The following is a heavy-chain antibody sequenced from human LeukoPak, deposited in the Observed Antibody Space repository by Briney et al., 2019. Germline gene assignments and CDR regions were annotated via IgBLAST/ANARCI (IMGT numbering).Heavy chain of an antibody. V-gene: IGHV1-18*01. CDR3: ARVDCGGDCYLVI. Sequence: GASVKVSCKASGYTFTSYGTGWVRQAPGQGLEWKEWISAYNGNTNYAQKLQGRVTMTTDTSTSTAYMELRSLRSDDTAVYYCARVDCGGDCYLVIWGQGTMVTISS. D-gene: IGHD2-21*02. CDR1: GYTFTSYG. CDR2: ISAYNGNT. J-gene: IGHJ3*02.